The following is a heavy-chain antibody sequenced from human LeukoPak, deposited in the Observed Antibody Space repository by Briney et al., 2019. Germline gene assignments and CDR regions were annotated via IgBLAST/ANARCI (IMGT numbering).Heavy chain of an antibody. CDR3: ARHENSGSYLDAVDI. J-gene: IGHJ3*02. CDR1: GFTFSHYG. CDR2: ISSSSSTI. V-gene: IGHV3-48*01. Sequence: GGSLRLSCAASGFTFSHYGMNWVRQAPGKGLEWVSYISSSSSTIYYADSVKGRFTISRDNAKNSLYLQMNSLRAEDTAVYYCARHENSGSYLDAVDIWGQGTMVTVSS. D-gene: IGHD1-26*01.